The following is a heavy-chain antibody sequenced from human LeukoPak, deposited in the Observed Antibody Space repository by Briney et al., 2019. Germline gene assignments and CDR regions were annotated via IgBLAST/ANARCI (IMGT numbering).Heavy chain of an antibody. D-gene: IGHD6-19*01. V-gene: IGHV3-30*18. J-gene: IGHJ4*02. CDR3: AKDPAVAGIFISGMPYYFDY. Sequence: PGGSLRLSCAASGFTFSSYGMHWVRQAPGKGLEWVAVISYDGSNKYYADSVKGRFTISRDNSKNTLYLQINSLRAEDTAVYYCAKDPAVAGIFISGMPYYFDYWGQGTLVTVSS. CDR2: ISYDGSNK. CDR1: GFTFSSYG.